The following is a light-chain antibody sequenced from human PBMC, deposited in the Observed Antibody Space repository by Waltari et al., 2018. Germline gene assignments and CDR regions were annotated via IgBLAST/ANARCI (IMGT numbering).Light chain of an antibody. J-gene: IGKJ1*01. CDR3: QQYGSLTWT. Sequence: EVVLTQSPGTLSLPPGERATVSCRASQSVSSSYFAWYQQKAGQAPRPLIHGASNRATGVPDRFSGRGSGTDFTLTINRLEPQDSAVYYCQQYGSLTWTFGQGTTVEIK. CDR1: QSVSSSY. V-gene: IGKV3-20*01. CDR2: GAS.